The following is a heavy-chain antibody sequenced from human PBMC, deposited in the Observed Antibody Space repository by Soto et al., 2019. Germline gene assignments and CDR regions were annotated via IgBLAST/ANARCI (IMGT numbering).Heavy chain of an antibody. V-gene: IGHV3-23*01. CDR1: GSSLSSYA. J-gene: IGHJ4*02. D-gene: IGHD6-19*01. CDR3: AKGRGAGQKLKPFDY. Sequence: GGSLRLSCAASGSSLSSYAMSWVRQAPGKGLEWVSTISGSGVSTYYADSVKGRFTISRDNSKDTLYLQMNSLRAEDTAVYYCAKGRGAGQKLKPFDYWGQGTLVTVSS. CDR2: ISGSGVST.